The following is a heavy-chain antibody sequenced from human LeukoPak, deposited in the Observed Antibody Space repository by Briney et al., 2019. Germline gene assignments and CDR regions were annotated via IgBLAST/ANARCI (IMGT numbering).Heavy chain of an antibody. CDR2: IGGSGGST. CDR3: ARIYGSSSSFLDY. J-gene: IGHJ4*02. D-gene: IGHD2-2*01. Sequence: PGGSLRLSCAASGFTFSTYAMTWVRQAPGKGLEWVSGIGGSGGSTYYADSVKGRFTISRDNSKNTLYLQMNSLRAEDTAVYYCARIYGSSSSFLDYWGQGTLVTVSS. V-gene: IGHV3-23*01. CDR1: GFTFSTYA.